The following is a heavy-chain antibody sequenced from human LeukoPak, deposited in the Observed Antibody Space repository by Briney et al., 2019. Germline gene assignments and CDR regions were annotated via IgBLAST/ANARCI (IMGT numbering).Heavy chain of an antibody. CDR3: AVLDVSRHNYYCKDV. Sequence: ASVKVSCTASGYTFTGYYMHWVRQAPGQGLEWMGWINPNSGGTNYAQKFQGRVTMTRDTSISTAYLELSRLRADDTAVYYCAVLDVSRHNYYCKDVWGKGTTVTVSS. CDR1: GYTFTGYY. CDR2: INPNSGGT. V-gene: IGHV1-2*02. D-gene: IGHD3-16*01. J-gene: IGHJ6*03.